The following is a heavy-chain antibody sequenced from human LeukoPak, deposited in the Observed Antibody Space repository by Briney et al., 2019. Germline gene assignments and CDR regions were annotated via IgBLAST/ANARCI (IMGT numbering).Heavy chain of an antibody. V-gene: IGHV3-23*01. CDR2: ISGSGGST. CDR1: GFTFSSYA. D-gene: IGHD2-2*02. Sequence: PGGSLRLSCAASGFTFSSYAMSWVRQAPGKGLEWVSAISGSGGSTYYADSVKGRFTISRDNSKNTLYLQMNSLRAEDTAVYYCAKDCCSSTSCYKGALDYWGQGTLVTVSS. CDR3: AKDCCSSTSCYKGALDY. J-gene: IGHJ4*02.